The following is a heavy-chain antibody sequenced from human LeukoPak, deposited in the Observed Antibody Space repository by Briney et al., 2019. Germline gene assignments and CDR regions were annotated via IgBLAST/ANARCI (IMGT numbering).Heavy chain of an antibody. CDR1: GFTVRSNY. D-gene: IGHD1-1*01. V-gene: IGHV3-66*01. Sequence: GGSLRLSCAASGFTVRSNYLTCVRQAPGKGLEWVSDIYAGGNTYYADSVKGRFTISRDNSKNRVYLQINSLRAEDTAVYYCAKDWGTTGTTGWMFDYWGQGTPVTVSS. CDR3: AKDWGTTGTTGWMFDY. CDR2: IYAGGNT. J-gene: IGHJ4*02.